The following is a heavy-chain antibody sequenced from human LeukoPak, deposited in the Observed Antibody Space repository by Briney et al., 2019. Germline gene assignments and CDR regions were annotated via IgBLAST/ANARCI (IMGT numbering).Heavy chain of an antibody. CDR1: GFTVSSNY. CDR3: ARDPPRGFGNAFDI. D-gene: IGHD2-15*01. CDR2: LYSGGST. V-gene: IGHV3-53*01. Sequence: GGTLRLSCVASGFTVSSNYMNWVRQAPGKGLEWVSVLYSGGSTKYAESVKGRFTISRDNSENTLYLQMNSLRVEDTAMYFCARDPPRGFGNAFDIWGQGTMVTVSP. J-gene: IGHJ3*02.